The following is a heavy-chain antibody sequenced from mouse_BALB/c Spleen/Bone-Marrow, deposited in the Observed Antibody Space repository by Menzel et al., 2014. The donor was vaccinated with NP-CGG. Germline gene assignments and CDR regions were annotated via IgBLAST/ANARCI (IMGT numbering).Heavy chain of an antibody. J-gene: IGHJ1*01. CDR2: INPSNGRA. CDR3: ARYYNYYVDV. CDR1: GYTFTNYW. Sequence: QVQLKESGAELVKPGASVRLSCKTSGYTFTNYWMHWVKQRPGQGLEWIGDINPSNGRATYSEKFKSKATLTVDKSSSTAYMQLSSLTSEDFAVYYCARYYNYYVDVWGAGTTVTVSS. D-gene: IGHD1-1*01. V-gene: IGHV1S81*02.